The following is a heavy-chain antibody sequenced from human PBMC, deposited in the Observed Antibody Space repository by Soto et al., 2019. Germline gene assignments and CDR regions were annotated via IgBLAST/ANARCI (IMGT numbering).Heavy chain of an antibody. CDR1: GFTFSSYS. D-gene: IGHD6-19*01. CDR3: ARDTPAVAGTKTYYYYGMDV. V-gene: IGHV3-21*01. CDR2: ISSSSSYI. Sequence: SLRLSCAASGFTFSSYSMNWVRQAPGKGLEWVSSISSSSSYIYYADSVKGRFTISRDNAKNSLYLQMNSLRAEDTAVYYCARDTPAVAGTKTYYYYGMDVWGQGTTVTVSS. J-gene: IGHJ6*02.